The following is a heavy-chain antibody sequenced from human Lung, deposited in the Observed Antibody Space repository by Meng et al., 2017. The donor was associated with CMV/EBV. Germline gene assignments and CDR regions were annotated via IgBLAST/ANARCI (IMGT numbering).Heavy chain of an antibody. CDR1: GLNVRGYA. J-gene: IGHJ4*02. CDR2: ISDGGGRR. V-gene: IGHV3-23*01. CDR3: AKVLGGYSSGWYAY. Sequence: SGLNVRGYAVRWVRQAAGEGVERVSAISDGGGRRYYEGSGKGRFTNSRDNYKNTLYLQMNSLRAEDTAVYYCAKVLGGYSSGWYAYWGQGTLVTVSS. D-gene: IGHD6-19*01.